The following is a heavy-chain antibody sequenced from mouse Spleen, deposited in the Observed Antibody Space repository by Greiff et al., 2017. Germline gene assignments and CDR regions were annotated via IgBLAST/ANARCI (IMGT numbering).Heavy chain of an antibody. J-gene: IGHJ3*01. CDR2: IDPENGDT. Sequence: VQLKQSGAELVRPGASVKLSCTASGFNIKDDYMHWVKQRPEQGLEWIGWIDPENGDTEYASKFQGKATITADTSSNTAYLQLSSLTSEDTAVYYCTTRDYGFAYWGQGTLVTVSA. CDR1: GFNIKDDY. D-gene: IGHD2-13*01. V-gene: IGHV14-4*01. CDR3: TTRDYGFAY.